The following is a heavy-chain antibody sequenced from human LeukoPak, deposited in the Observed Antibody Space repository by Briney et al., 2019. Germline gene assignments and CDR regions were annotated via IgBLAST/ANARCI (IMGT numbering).Heavy chain of an antibody. CDR3: VSRITIFGVVIADYFAY. Sequence: PSETLSLTCSVSGGSIGTSSYYWGWIRQPPGKGLEWLGTIYYGGNINYNLSLKSRVTISVDTSKNQFSLKLSSVTAADTAVYYCVSRITIFGVVIADYFAYWGQGTLVTVSS. V-gene: IGHV4-39*01. CDR1: GGSIGTSSYY. D-gene: IGHD3-3*01. J-gene: IGHJ4*02. CDR2: IYYGGNI.